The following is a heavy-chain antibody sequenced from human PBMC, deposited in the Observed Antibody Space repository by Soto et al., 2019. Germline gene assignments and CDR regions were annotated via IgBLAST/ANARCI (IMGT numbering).Heavy chain of an antibody. CDR3: ARSEYSSSSRVYFYYYGMDV. Sequence: ASVKVSCKASGYTFTSYAMHWVRQAPGQRLEWMGWINAGNGNTNYAQKFQGRVTITADESTSTAYMELSSLRSEDTAVYYCARSEYSSSSRVYFYYYGMDVWGQGTTVTVSS. J-gene: IGHJ6*02. CDR2: INAGNGNT. CDR1: GYTFTSYA. D-gene: IGHD6-6*01. V-gene: IGHV1-3*01.